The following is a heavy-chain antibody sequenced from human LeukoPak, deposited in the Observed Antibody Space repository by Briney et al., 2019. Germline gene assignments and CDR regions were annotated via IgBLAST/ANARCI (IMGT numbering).Heavy chain of an antibody. CDR2: ISWNSGSI. J-gene: IGHJ6*02. CDR3: AKATYSNQPYYYGMDV. Sequence: GGSLRLSCAASGFTFDDYAMPWVRHAPGKGLEWVSGISWNSGSIGYADSVKGRFTISRDNAKNSLYLQMNSLRAEDTALYYCAKATYSNQPYYYGMDVWGQGTTVTVSS. CDR1: GFTFDDYA. D-gene: IGHD4-4*01. V-gene: IGHV3-9*01.